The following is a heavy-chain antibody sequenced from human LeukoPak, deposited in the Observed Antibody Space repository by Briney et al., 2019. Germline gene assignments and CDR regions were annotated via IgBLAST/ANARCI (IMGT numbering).Heavy chain of an antibody. Sequence: GGSLRLSCEVSGFTFSSYGMHWVRQAPGKGLEWVAVVSYDGSNKYYADSVKGRFTISRDNSKNTLYLQMNSLRAEDTAVYYCARGAEDGSQRPLFDYWGQGTLVTVSS. CDR2: VSYDGSNK. D-gene: IGHD5-24*01. J-gene: IGHJ4*02. V-gene: IGHV3-30*03. CDR3: ARGAEDGSQRPLFDY. CDR1: GFTFSSYG.